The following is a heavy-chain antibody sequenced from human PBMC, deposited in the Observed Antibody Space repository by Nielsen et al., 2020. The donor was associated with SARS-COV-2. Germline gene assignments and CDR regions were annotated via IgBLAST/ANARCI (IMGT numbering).Heavy chain of an antibody. CDR1: GGSISSSSYY. CDR3: ASAQRYYYGSGSYRQTWFDP. CDR2: IYYSGST. V-gene: IGHV4-39*07. Sequence: SETLSLTCTVSGGSISSSSYYWGWIRQPPGKGLEWIGSIYYSGSTYYNPSLKSRVTISLDTSKNQFSLKLSSVTAADTAVYYCASAQRYYYGSGSYRQTWFDPWGQGTLVTVSS. D-gene: IGHD3-10*01. J-gene: IGHJ5*02.